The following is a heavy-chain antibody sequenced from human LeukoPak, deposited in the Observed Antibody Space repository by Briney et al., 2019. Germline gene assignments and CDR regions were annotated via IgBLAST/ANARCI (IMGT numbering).Heavy chain of an antibody. Sequence: PGGSLRLSCAASGFTFSTYGMHWVRQATGKGLEWVAFIRYDGSNKYYADSVKGRFTISRDNSKNTLYLQMNSLRAEDTAVYYCAKDNYDYGDYDGGDYWGQGTLVTVSS. J-gene: IGHJ4*02. V-gene: IGHV3-30*02. D-gene: IGHD4-17*01. CDR2: IRYDGSNK. CDR3: AKDNYDYGDYDGGDY. CDR1: GFTFSTYG.